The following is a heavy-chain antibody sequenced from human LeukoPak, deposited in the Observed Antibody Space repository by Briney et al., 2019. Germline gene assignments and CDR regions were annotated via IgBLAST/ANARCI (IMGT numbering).Heavy chain of an antibody. CDR3: TRLRRGSSWPEFGY. Sequence: GGSLRLSCAASGFTFSSYWMHWVRQASGKGLEWVGRIRSKANSYATAYAASVKGRFTISRDDSKNTAYLQMNSLKTEDTAVYYCTRLRRGSSWPEFGYWGQGTLVTVSS. V-gene: IGHV3-73*01. CDR1: GFTFSSYW. CDR2: IRSKANSYAT. D-gene: IGHD6-13*01. J-gene: IGHJ4*02.